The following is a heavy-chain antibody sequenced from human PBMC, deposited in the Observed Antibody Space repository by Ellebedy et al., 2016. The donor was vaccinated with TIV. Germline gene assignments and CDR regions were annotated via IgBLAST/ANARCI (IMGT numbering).Heavy chain of an antibody. J-gene: IGHJ4*02. V-gene: IGHV1-69*04. CDR1: GGTFISYA. Sequence: AASVKVSCKASGGTFISYAISWVRQAPGQGLEWMGRIIPILGIANYAQKFQGRVTITAAKSTSTAYMELSSLRSEDTAVYYCARCNQTWCQDYWGQGTLVTVSS. CDR3: ARCNQTWCQDY. D-gene: IGHD4/OR15-4a*01. CDR2: IIPILGIA.